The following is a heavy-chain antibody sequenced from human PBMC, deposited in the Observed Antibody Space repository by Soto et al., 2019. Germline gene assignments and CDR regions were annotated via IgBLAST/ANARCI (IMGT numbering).Heavy chain of an antibody. D-gene: IGHD3-10*01. J-gene: IGHJ3*02. Sequence: ASETLSLTCPVSGCSISSGNYYWGWIPQPPGKGLVWIGYISYIGSTYYNPSLKSRVTISVDTSKNQFSLKLSSVTAADTAVYYCGFGRFPSPVSDIWGQGTMVTVSS. V-gene: IGHV4-30-4*01. CDR3: GFGRFPSPVSDI. CDR2: ISYIGST. CDR1: GCSISSGNYY.